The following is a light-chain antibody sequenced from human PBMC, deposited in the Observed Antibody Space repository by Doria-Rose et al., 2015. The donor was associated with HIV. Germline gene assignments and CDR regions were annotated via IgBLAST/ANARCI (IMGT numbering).Light chain of an antibody. CDR3: QQRSNWPPIFT. J-gene: IGKJ3*01. CDR1: QSVSSN. V-gene: IGKV3-11*01. Sequence: PGERATLSCRASQSVSSNLPWNQQKPGQAPRLLIYDASNRATGIPARFSGSGSGTDFTLTISSLEPEDFAVYFCQQRSNWPPIFTFGPGTKVDI. CDR2: DAS.